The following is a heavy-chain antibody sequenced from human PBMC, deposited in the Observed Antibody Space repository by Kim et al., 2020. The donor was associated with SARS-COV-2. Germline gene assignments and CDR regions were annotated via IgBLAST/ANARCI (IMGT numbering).Heavy chain of an antibody. CDR2: INHSGST. V-gene: IGHV4-34*01. CDR3: ARFIAAAAYYFDY. J-gene: IGHJ4*02. Sequence: SETLSLTCAVYGGSFSGYYWSWIRQPPGKGLEWIGEINHSGSTNYNPSLKSRVTISVDTSKNQFSLKLSSVTAADTAVYYCARFIAAAAYYFDYWGQGTLVTVSS. D-gene: IGHD6-13*01. CDR1: GGSFSGYY.